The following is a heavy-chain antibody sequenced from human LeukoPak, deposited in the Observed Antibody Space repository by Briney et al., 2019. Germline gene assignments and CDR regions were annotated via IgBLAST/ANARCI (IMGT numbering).Heavy chain of an antibody. CDR1: GYTFTSYG. D-gene: IGHD3-10*01. CDR2: ISAYNGNT. Sequence: AASVKVSCTASGYTFTSYGISWVRQAPGQGLEWMGWISAYNGNTNYAQKLQGRVTMTTDTSASTAYMELRSLRSDDTAVYYCATRGPLVHYGMDVWGQGTTVTVSS. J-gene: IGHJ6*02. CDR3: ATRGPLVHYGMDV. V-gene: IGHV1-18*01.